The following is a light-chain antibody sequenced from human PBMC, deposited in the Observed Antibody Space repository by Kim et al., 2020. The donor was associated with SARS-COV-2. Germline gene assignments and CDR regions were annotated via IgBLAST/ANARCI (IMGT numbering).Light chain of an antibody. CDR2: GRN. J-gene: IGLJ3*02. CDR3: NSRDDSGDHVV. CDR1: SLGTSY. Sequence: ALGQTVRIKSQRDSLGTSYASWYQQKPGKAPILVFYGRNNRPSGIPDRFSGSGSGNTASLTVTGAQAVDEADYYCNSRDDSGDHVVFGGGTKLIVL. V-gene: IGLV3-19*01.